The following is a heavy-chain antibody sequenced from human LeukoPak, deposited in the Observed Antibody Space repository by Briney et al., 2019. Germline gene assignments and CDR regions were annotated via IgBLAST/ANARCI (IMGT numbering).Heavy chain of an antibody. J-gene: IGHJ5*02. CDR3: AREEANCGGDWFQR. D-gene: IGHD2-21*01. V-gene: IGHV3-48*03. CDR2: IDSSGSRT. Sequence: GGSLRLSCAASGFTFSSHEMNWVRQAPGKGLEWVSYIDSSGSRTYYADSVKGRFTISRDNSKNSLYLPMNNLRAEDTALYYCAREEANCGGDWFQRWGQGTMVTVS. CDR1: GFTFSSHE.